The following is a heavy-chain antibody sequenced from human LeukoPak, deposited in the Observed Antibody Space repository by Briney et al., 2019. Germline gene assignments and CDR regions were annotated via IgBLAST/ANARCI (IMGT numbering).Heavy chain of an antibody. Sequence: PSETLSLTCTVSGGSISSSYSYWGWIRQPPGKGLEWSGNIYYSGSTYYSPSLTSRVTVSVDTSENQFSLKPSSVTAADTAVYYCARAHSIASYYYGVDVWGQGTTVTVSS. CDR2: IYYSGST. CDR3: ARAHSIASYYYGVDV. D-gene: IGHD2/OR15-2a*01. J-gene: IGHJ6*02. V-gene: IGHV4-39*07. CDR1: GGSISSSYSY.